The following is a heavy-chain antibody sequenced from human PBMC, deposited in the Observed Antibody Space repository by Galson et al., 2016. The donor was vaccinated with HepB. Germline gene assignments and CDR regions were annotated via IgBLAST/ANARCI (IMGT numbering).Heavy chain of an antibody. D-gene: IGHD7-27*01. V-gene: IGHV2-5*02. CDR2: IHWDGHE. CDR1: GFSLSTDDVA. Sequence: PALVKPTQTLTLTCTFSGFSLSTDDVAVAWIRQPPGKALEWLALIHWDGHERYSPSLRSRLTITKDTSKNQVVLTMTSMDPVDTATYYCAHRVSYWGLDHWGQGTLVTVSS. CDR3: AHRVSYWGLDH. J-gene: IGHJ4*02.